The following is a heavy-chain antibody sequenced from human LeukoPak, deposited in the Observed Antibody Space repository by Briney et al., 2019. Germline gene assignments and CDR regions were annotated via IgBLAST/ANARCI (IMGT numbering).Heavy chain of an antibody. V-gene: IGHV3-30-3*01. CDR2: ISYDGSNK. Sequence: GGSLRLSCAASGFTFGSYAMHWVRQAPGKGLEWVAVISYDGSNKYYADSVKGRFTISRDNSKNTLYLQMNSLRAEDTAVYYCAREGYCSSTSCYAPDAFDIWGQGTMVTVSS. J-gene: IGHJ3*02. D-gene: IGHD2-2*01. CDR3: AREGYCSSTSCYAPDAFDI. CDR1: GFTFGSYA.